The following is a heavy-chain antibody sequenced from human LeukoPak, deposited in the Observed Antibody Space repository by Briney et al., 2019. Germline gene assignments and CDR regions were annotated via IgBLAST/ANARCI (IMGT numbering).Heavy chain of an antibody. Sequence: PGGSLRLSCAASGFTFSSYWMHWVRQAPGKGLEWASVIYSGGSTYYADSVKGRFTISRDNSKNTLYLQMNSLRAEDTAVYYCAGDYYDSSGHHHWGQGTLVTVSS. D-gene: IGHD3-22*01. CDR3: AGDYYDSSGHHH. CDR1: GFTFSSYW. J-gene: IGHJ5*02. CDR2: IYSGGST. V-gene: IGHV3-53*01.